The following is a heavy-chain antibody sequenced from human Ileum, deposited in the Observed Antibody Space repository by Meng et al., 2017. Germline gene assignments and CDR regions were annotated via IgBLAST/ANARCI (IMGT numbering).Heavy chain of an antibody. CDR2: TYYRSKWFN. V-gene: IGHV6-1*01. CDR3: ARGGGSYYHFDY. J-gene: IGHJ4*02. CDR1: GDSVSSNSAA. D-gene: IGHD1-26*01. Sequence: QVQLHQSGPGLVKPSQTLSLTCAISGDSVSSNSAAWNWIRQSPSRGLEWLGRTYYRSKWFNEYAVSVKSRITINPDTSENQFSLQLNSVTPEDAAVYYCARGGGSYYHFDYWGQGTLVTVSS.